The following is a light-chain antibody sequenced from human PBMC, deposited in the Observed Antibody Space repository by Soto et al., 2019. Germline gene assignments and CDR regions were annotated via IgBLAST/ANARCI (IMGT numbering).Light chain of an antibody. CDR2: GVS. CDR3: GSFRSSSTPYV. J-gene: IGLJ1*01. V-gene: IGLV2-14*01. CDR1: SSDVGGYDY. Sequence: QSVLTQPAFVSGYPGQSITISCSGTSSDVGGYDYVSWYQHHPGKAPKLIIYGVSYRPSEVPNRFSGAKSGNTASLTISGLQAEDEADYYCGSFRSSSTPYVLGTGTKVTVL.